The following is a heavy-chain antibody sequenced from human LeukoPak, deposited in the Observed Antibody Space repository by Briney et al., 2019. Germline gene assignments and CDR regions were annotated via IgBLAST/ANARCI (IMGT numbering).Heavy chain of an antibody. V-gene: IGHV4-39*01. CDR1: GGSISSSSYY. J-gene: IGHJ4*02. CDR3: ARDFIAAAGTDY. CDR2: IYYSGST. Sequence: SETLSLTCTVSGGSISSSSYYWGWIRQPPGTGLEWIGSIYYSGSTYYNPSLKSRVTISVDTSKNQFSLKLSSVTAADTAVYYCARDFIAAAGTDYWGQGTLVTVSS. D-gene: IGHD6-13*01.